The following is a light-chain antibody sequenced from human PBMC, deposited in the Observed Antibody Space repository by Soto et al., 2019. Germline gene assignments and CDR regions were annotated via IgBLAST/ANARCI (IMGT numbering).Light chain of an antibody. CDR3: STWDDSLNGWV. V-gene: IGLV1-44*01. J-gene: IGLJ3*02. CDR1: TSNIGSNT. Sequence: QPVLTQPPSASGTPGQRVSFSCSGSTSNIGSNTVNWYQQLPGTAPKILIYSNSQRPSGVPERFSGSKSGTSASLAISGLQSEDEAGYYCSTWDDSLNGWVFGGGTKVTVL. CDR2: SNS.